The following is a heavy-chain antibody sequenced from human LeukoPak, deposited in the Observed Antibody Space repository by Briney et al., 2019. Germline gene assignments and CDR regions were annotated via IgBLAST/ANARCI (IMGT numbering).Heavy chain of an antibody. D-gene: IGHD6-25*01. V-gene: IGHV1-46*01. Sequence: ASVKVSCKASGYTFTSYFMQWMRQAPGQGPEWMGIINPRGGSTEYSHKFQGRLPMTSDTSTSTVCMELNSLRSEDTAVYFCARVGVTAATADYWGQGTLVTVSS. CDR3: ARVGVTAATADY. CDR1: GYTFTSYF. CDR2: INPRGGST. J-gene: IGHJ4*02.